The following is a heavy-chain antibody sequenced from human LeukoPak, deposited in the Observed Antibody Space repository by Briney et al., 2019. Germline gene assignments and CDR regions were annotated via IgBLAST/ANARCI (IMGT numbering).Heavy chain of an antibody. V-gene: IGHV3-74*01. CDR2: INSDGSNI. J-gene: IGHJ4*02. CDR3: ARSRYSTSSGGFDY. CDR1: GLTFRDFW. D-gene: IGHD6-6*01. Sequence: GGSLRLSCAASGLTFRDFWMHWVRKDPGKGLVWVSRINSDGSNITYADSVKGRFTISRDNAKNTLYLQMNSLRGEDTAVCYCARSRYSTSSGGFDYWGQGILVTVSS.